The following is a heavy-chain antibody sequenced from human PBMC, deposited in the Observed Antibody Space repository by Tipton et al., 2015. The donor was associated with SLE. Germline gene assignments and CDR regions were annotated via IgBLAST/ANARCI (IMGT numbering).Heavy chain of an antibody. J-gene: IGHJ4*02. CDR3: AKDMSYD. Sequence: SLRLSCSASGFTFVTYWMSWVRQAPGKGLEWVANIRQDGGEKYYVDSVKGRFTISRDNSKNTLFLQMNSLRVEDTGVYYCAKDMSYDGGQGTLVAVSS. CDR1: GFTFVTYW. D-gene: IGHD3-3*01. CDR2: IRQDGGEK. V-gene: IGHV3-7*03.